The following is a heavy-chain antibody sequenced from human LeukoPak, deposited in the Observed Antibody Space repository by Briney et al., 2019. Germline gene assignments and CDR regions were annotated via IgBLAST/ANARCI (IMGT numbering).Heavy chain of an antibody. V-gene: IGHV3-23*01. CDR3: ARDRIGGGWYLFFDY. CDR2: ISGSGGST. J-gene: IGHJ4*02. Sequence: PGGSLRLSCAASGFTFSSYAMSWVRQAPGRGLEWVSAISGSGGSTYYADSVKGRFTISRDNSKNTLYLQMNSLRAEDTAVYYRARDRIGGGWYLFFDYWGQGTLVTVSS. D-gene: IGHD6-19*01. CDR1: GFTFSSYA.